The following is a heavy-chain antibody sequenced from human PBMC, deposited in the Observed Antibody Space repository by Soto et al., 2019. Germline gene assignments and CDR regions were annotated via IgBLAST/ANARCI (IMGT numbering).Heavy chain of an antibody. Sequence: LSLTCAVYGGSFSGYYWSWIRQPPGKGLEWIGEINHSGSTNYNPSLKSRVTISVDTSKNQFSLKLSSVTAADTAVYYCERGTQPDYGMDVWGQGTTATVSS. J-gene: IGHJ6*02. CDR1: GGSFSGYY. D-gene: IGHD2-2*01. V-gene: IGHV4-34*01. CDR3: ERGTQPDYGMDV. CDR2: INHSGST.